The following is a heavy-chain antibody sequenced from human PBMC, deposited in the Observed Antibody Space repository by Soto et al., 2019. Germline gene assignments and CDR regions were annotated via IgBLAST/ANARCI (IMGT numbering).Heavy chain of an antibody. Sequence: QVQLQESGPGLVKPSQTLSLPCTVSGGSISRGDYYWSWIRQPPGKGLEWIGYMYYRGSTYYNPYLKSRVTISVDTPNNQLSPKLSSVTAADTVVYSCASAFPTTSSHYYAMDVWGQGTTVAVSS. CDR2: MYYRGST. V-gene: IGHV4-30-4*01. CDR1: GGSISRGDYY. J-gene: IGHJ6*02. CDR3: ASAFPTTSSHYYAMDV. D-gene: IGHD1-26*01.